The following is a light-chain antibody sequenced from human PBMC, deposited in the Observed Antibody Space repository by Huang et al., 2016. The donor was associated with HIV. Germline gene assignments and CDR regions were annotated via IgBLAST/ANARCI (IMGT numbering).Light chain of an antibody. Sequence: IVLTQYPASLSLSPGERATLSCRARQSVSHYLAWYQHKPGQPPRLLIYGASRRATDIPTRFNGTGSGTDFTLTISSLETEDSAVYYCQESDTWPRLTLGGGTKVEIK. V-gene: IGKV3-11*01. J-gene: IGKJ4*01. CDR2: GAS. CDR1: QSVSHY. CDR3: QESDTWPRLT.